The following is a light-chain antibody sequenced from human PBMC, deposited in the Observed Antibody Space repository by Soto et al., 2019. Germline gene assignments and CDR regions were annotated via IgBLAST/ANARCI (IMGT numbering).Light chain of an antibody. CDR1: SSDVGGYDH. Sequence: SALAQPASVSGSPGQSITISCTGTSSDVGGYDHVSWYQLHPGKAPKLIVFEVSNRPSGVSYRFSGSKSGNTASLTISGLQAEDEADYFCSSYSISTAYLFGTGTKVTVL. CDR2: EVS. V-gene: IGLV2-14*01. CDR3: SSYSISTAYL. J-gene: IGLJ1*01.